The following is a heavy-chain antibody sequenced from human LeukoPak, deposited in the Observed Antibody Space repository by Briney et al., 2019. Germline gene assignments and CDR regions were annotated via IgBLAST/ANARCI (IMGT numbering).Heavy chain of an antibody. CDR1: GYTLTELS. Sequence: ASVKVSCKVSGYTLTELSMHWVRQAPGKGLEWMGGFDPEDGETIYAQKFQGRVTMTEDTSTDTAYMELSSLRSEDTAVYYCAKRLHSGYDFYFDSWGQGTLVTVSS. D-gene: IGHD5-12*01. CDR3: AKRLHSGYDFYFDS. J-gene: IGHJ4*02. CDR2: FDPEDGET. V-gene: IGHV1-24*01.